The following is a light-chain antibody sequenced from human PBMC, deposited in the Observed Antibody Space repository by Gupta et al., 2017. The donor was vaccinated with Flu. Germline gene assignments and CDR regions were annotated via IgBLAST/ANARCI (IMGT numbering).Light chain of an antibody. J-gene: IGKJ2*02. CDR3: QQYNSSTCT. Sequence: DIQMTQSPSSLSASGGDRVTITCRASQGISTWLAWYQQKPGKAPESLIYAASVLQGGVPSRGSGSGSGTDFTLTISSLQPEDFATYYCQQYNSSTCTFGQGTKVEIK. V-gene: IGKV1D-16*01. CDR1: QGISTW. CDR2: AAS.